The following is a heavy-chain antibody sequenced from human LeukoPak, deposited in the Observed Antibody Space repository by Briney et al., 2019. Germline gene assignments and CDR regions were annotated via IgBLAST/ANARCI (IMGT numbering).Heavy chain of an antibody. CDR1: GFTFGSYA. V-gene: IGHV3-21*01. D-gene: IGHD3-3*02. CDR3: ARIRPTGSSRHFLGH. J-gene: IGHJ4*02. CDR2: MSSGGTYI. Sequence: GGSLRLSCAASGFTFGSYAMTWVRQAPGKGLEWISSMSSGGTYIYYADSVRGRFTISRDNAKNSLNLLMNSLRAEDTAVYYCARIRPTGSSRHFLGHGGKGTLVTVSP.